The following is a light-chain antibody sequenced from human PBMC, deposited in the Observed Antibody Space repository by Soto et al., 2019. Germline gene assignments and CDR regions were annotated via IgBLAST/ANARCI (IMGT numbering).Light chain of an antibody. CDR2: RDD. J-gene: IGLJ3*02. CDR3: ASWDDTLNAVV. Sequence: QLVPTQPPSASGTPGQRVTISCSGSNSNIGTNAVYWFQHLPGLAPKVLIYRDDQRPSGVSDRFSGSKSGTSCSLAISGLRSEDEADYSCASWDDTLNAVVFGGGTKLTVL. V-gene: IGLV1-47*01. CDR1: NSNIGTNA.